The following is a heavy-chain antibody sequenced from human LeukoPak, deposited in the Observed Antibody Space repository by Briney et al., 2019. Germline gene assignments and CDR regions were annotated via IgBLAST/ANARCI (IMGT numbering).Heavy chain of an antibody. CDR1: GGSISSGGYY. V-gene: IGHV4-61*08. CDR3: ARHAVGGLNFDY. J-gene: IGHJ4*02. Sequence: SETLSLTCTVSGGSISSGGYYWSWIRQHPGKGLEWIGYIYYSGSTNYNPSLKSRVTISVDTSKNQFSLKLSSVTAADTAVYYCARHAVGGLNFDYWGQGTLVTVSS. D-gene: IGHD3-3*01. CDR2: IYYSGST.